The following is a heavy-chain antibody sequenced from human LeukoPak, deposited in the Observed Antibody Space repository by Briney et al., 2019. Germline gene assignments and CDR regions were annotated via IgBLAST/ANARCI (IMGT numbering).Heavy chain of an antibody. CDR3: ARGNYCTNGVCYSDAFDI. D-gene: IGHD2-8*01. CDR2: INHGGST. CDR1: GGSFSGYY. J-gene: IGHJ3*02. V-gene: IGHV4-34*01. Sequence: SETLSLTCAVYGGSFSGYYWSWIRQPPGKGLEWIGEINHGGSTNYNPSLKSRVTISVDTSKNQFSLKLSSVTAADTAVYYCARGNYCTNGVCYSDAFDIWGQGTMVTVSS.